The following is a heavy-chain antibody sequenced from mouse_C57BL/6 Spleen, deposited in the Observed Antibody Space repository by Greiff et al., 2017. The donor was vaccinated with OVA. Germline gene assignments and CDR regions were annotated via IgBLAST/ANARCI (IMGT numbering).Heavy chain of an antibody. CDR2: IDPENGDT. J-gene: IGHJ1*03. Sequence: EVQLQESGAELVRPGASVKLSCTASGFNIKDDYMHWVKQRPEQGLEWIGWIDPENGDTEYASKFQGKATITADTSSNTAYLQLSSLTSEDTAVYYCTCNYYGSSGDVWGTGTTVTVSS. CDR1: GFNIKDDY. D-gene: IGHD1-1*01. CDR3: TCNYYGSSGDV. V-gene: IGHV14-4*01.